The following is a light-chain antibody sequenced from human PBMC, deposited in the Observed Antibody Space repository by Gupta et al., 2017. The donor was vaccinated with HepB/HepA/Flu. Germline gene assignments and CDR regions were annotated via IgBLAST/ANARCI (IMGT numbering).Light chain of an antibody. V-gene: IGKV3-20*01. J-gene: IGKJ5*01. CDR2: GAS. Sequence: ETVLTQFPGTLSLSPGERATLSCRARQSVNRIYLAWYKQKPGQAPRLLVYGASNSYTGIPDRFSGSGYGKDLNLTISRREQEDFAGYYCQQYLSSHPLIFGQGTRLEIK. CDR3: QQYLSSHPLI. CDR1: QSVNRIY.